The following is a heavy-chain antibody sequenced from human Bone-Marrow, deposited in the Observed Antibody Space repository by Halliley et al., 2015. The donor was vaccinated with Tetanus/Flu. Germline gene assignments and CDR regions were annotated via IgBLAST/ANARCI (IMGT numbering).Heavy chain of an antibody. CDR3: ARHYRHWLFDY. Sequence: TLSLTCTVSGVSPTSSSYYWGWIRQPPGKGLEWIGSLYYSGSTYYNPSLKSRVTISVDTSKNHLSLNLNSVTAADTAVYYCARHYRHWLFDYWGQGALVTVSS. V-gene: IGHV4-39*01. D-gene: IGHD3-16*02. CDR2: LYYSGST. J-gene: IGHJ4*02. CDR1: GVSPTSSSYY.